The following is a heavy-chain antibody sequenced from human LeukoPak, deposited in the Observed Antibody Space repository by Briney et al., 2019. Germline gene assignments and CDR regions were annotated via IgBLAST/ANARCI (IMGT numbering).Heavy chain of an antibody. J-gene: IGHJ4*02. D-gene: IGHD3-22*01. Sequence: SVKVSCKASGGTFSSYAISWVRQAPGQGLEWMGGIIPIFVTANYAQKFQGRVTITADESTSTAYMELSSLRSEDTAVYYCATNYDSSGPLDYWGQGTLVTVSS. V-gene: IGHV1-69*13. CDR3: ATNYDSSGPLDY. CDR2: IIPIFVTA. CDR1: GGTFSSYA.